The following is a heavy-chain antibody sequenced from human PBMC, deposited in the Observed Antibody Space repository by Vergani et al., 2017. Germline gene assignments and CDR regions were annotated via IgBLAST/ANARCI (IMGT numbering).Heavy chain of an antibody. CDR3: ARALRPYYYYMDV. V-gene: IGHV4-61*02. CDR2: IYTSGST. Sequence: QVQLQESGPGLVKPSQTLSLTCTVSGGSINSGSYYWSWIRQPAGKGREWIGRIYTSGSTNYNPSLKSRLTISVDTSKNQFSLKLSSVTAADTAVYYCARALRPYYYYMDVWGKGTTVTVSS. J-gene: IGHJ6*03. CDR1: GGSINSGSYY.